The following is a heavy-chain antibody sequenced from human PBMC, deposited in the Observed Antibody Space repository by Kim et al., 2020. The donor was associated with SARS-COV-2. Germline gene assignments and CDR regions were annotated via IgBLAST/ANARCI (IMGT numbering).Heavy chain of an antibody. J-gene: IGHJ4*02. D-gene: IGHD3-10*01. CDR2: ISYDRTNK. CDR3: ARDRETGAYYGSGSSGFHY. CDR1: GFTFSSYT. V-gene: IGHV3-30-3*01. Sequence: GGSLRLSCAASGFTFSSYTLHWVRQAPGRGLEWVAVISYDRTNKYYADSVEGRFTISRDNSKNTLYLQMSSLRPEDTAVYYCARDRETGAYYGSGSSGFHYWGQGTLVTVSS.